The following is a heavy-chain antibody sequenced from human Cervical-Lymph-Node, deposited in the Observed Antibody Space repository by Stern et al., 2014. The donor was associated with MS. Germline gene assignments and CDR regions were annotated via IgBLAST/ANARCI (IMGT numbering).Heavy chain of an antibody. CDR1: GYTFTSYG. V-gene: IGHV1-18*01. D-gene: IGHD2-15*01. CDR2: ISTYNGNT. J-gene: IGHJ6*02. Sequence: QMQLVQSGAEVKKPGASVKVSCKASGYTFTSYGLNWVRQAPGQGLEWMGWISTYNGNTNLAQKFQDRVSMTTDTPTTTAYMELASLTSDDTAVYYCAKDIVPGVEYYGMDVWGQGTTVTVSS. CDR3: AKDIVPGVEYYGMDV.